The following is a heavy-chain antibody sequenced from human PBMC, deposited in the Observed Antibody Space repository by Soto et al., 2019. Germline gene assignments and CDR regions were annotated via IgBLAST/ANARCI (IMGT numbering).Heavy chain of an antibody. CDR1: GDSISRYY. CDR2: LYYRGST. J-gene: IGHJ4*02. D-gene: IGHD1-1*01. Sequence: QVQLQESGPGLVKPSETLSLTCTVSGDSISRYYWSWIRQPPGKGPELIGSLYYRGSTNDNPSLKSRCTHSEHTSHHQLSLELSSVTAADPAGSYCARDRVLEGIDCLGQGALVTVSS. CDR3: ARDRVLEGIDC. V-gene: IGHV4-59*01.